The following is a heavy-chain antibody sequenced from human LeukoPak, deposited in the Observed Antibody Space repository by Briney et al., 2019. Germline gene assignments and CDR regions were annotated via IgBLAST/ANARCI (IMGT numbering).Heavy chain of an antibody. J-gene: IGHJ4*02. CDR3: ARDRYSSGWYDY. CDR1: GFTFSSYS. Sequence: GGSLRLSCAASGFTFSSYSMNWVRQAQGKGLEWVSSISSSSSYIYYADSVKGRFTISRDNAKNSLYLQMNSLRAEDTAVYYCARDRYSSGWYDYWGQGTLVTVSS. D-gene: IGHD6-19*01. V-gene: IGHV3-21*01. CDR2: ISSSSSYI.